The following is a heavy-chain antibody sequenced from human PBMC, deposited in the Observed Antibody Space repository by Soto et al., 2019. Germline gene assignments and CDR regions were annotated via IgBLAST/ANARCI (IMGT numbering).Heavy chain of an antibody. Sequence: SETLSLTCTVSGGSISSSSYYWGWIRQPPGKGLEWIGSIYYSGSTYYNPSLKSRVTISVDTSKNQFSLKLSSVTAADTAVYYCARFLGVIGFDPWGQGTLVT. V-gene: IGHV4-39*01. CDR2: IYYSGST. CDR3: ARFLGVIGFDP. D-gene: IGHD3-10*01. CDR1: GGSISSSSYY. J-gene: IGHJ5*02.